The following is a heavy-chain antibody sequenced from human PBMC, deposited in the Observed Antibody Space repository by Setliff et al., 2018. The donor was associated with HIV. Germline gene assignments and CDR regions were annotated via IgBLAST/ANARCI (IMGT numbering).Heavy chain of an antibody. CDR2: ISAGSSTI. CDR1: GFTFSRYA. J-gene: IGHJ4*02. Sequence: GGSLRLSCAASGFTFSRYAMTWVRQAPGKGLEWVAYISAGSSTIYYADSVKGRFTISRDNAKNSLYLQMNSLRAEDTAVYYCARGIYTGYDHFDYWGQGTLVTVSS. D-gene: IGHD5-12*01. V-gene: IGHV3-48*01. CDR3: ARGIYTGYDHFDY.